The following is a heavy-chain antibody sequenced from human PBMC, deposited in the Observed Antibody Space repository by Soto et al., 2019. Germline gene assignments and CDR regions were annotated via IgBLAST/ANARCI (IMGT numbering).Heavy chain of an antibody. CDR1: GFTFSNYG. J-gene: IGHJ6*02. D-gene: IGHD3-3*01. CDR2: ISDDGSNK. V-gene: IGHV3-30*18. Sequence: GGSLRLSCAASGFTFSNYGMHWVRQAPGKGLEWVAFISDDGSNKYYADSMKGRFTMSRDNSKSTLYLQMNSLRVEDTAVYYCTKRRNVLRFLEWSSGMEVWGQGTTVTVSS. CDR3: TKRRNVLRFLEWSSGMEV.